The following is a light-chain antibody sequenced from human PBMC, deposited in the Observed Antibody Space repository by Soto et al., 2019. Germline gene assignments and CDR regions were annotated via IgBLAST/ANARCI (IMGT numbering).Light chain of an antibody. V-gene: IGLV1-40*01. CDR1: SSNIGAGYD. CDR3: QSYDTSLSGYVV. J-gene: IGLJ2*01. CDR2: GNS. Sequence: QSVLTQPPSVSGAPGQSVTISCTGSSSNIGAGYDVHWYQQLPGTAPKLLIYGNSNRPSGVPDRFSGSKSGTSASLASTGLQAEDEADYCCQSYDTSLSGYVVFGGGTKLTVL.